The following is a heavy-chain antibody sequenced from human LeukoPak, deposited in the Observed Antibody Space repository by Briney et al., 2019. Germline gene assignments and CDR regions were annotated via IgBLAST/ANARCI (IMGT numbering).Heavy chain of an antibody. CDR2: IYYSGST. CDR3: ARVGVGYSSGWYALDY. D-gene: IGHD6-19*01. J-gene: IGHJ4*02. Sequence: PSETLSLTCTVSGGSISSSSYYWGWIRQPPGTGLEWIGSIYYSGSTYYNPSLKSRVTISVDTSKNQFSLKLSSVTAADTAVYYCARVGVGYSSGWYALDYWGQGTLVTVSS. CDR1: GGSISSSSYY. V-gene: IGHV4-39*07.